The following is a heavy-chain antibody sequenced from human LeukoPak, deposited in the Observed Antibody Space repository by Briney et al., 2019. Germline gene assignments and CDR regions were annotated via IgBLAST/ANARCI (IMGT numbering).Heavy chain of an antibody. J-gene: IGHJ4*02. V-gene: IGHV4-59*01. CDR3: ARDTYYYDSSGYYYRSPFDY. CDR2: KDYSGST. Sequence: SETLSLTCTVSGGSISRYYWSWIRQPPGKGLEWIGYKDYSGSTNYNRSLKSRVTISVDTSKNQFSLKLSSVTAADTAVYYCARDTYYYDSSGYYYRSPFDYWGQGTLVTVSS. CDR1: GGSISRYY. D-gene: IGHD3-22*01.